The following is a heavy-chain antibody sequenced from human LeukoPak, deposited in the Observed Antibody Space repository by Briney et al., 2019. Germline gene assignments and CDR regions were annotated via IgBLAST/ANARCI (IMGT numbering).Heavy chain of an antibody. CDR3: AKTVIIMVRGNWYFDL. V-gene: IGHV3-7*05. CDR2: INQDGSET. D-gene: IGHD3-10*01. CDR1: GFTFSSFW. J-gene: IGHJ2*01. Sequence: PGGSLRLSCSASGFTFSSFWMSWVRQAPGKGLEWVANINQDGSETYYVDSVKGRFTISRDNAENSLYLQMNSLRAEDTAVYYCAKTVIIMVRGNWYFDLWGRGTLVTASS.